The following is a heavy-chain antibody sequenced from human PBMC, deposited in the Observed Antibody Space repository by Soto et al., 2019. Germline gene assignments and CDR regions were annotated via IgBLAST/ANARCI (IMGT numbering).Heavy chain of an antibody. V-gene: IGHV3-30-3*01. CDR2: ISNDGSDT. Sequence: QVQLVESGGGVVPPGRSLRLSCVASGFTFSNFGLHWVRQAPGTGLEWVAVISNDGSDTFYADSEEGRFTISRDDSKNTLYLQMNSLRAADTAVYYCAREPGEYSLDYWGQGTLVTVSS. CDR1: GFTFSNFG. CDR3: AREPGEYSLDY. D-gene: IGHD3-10*01. J-gene: IGHJ4*02.